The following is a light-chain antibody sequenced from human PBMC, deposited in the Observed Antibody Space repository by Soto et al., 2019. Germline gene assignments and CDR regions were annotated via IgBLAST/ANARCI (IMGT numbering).Light chain of an antibody. CDR1: QSLLNSDDGNTY. CDR2: GAS. CDR3: QQYGSSPPKT. Sequence: DIVMTQTPLSLPVTPGEPASISCRSSQSLLNSDDGNTYLAWYQQKPGQAPRLLLYGASTRATGIPDRFSGSGSGTGFTLTISRLEPEDLAVYYCQQYGSSPPKTFGQGTKVDIK. J-gene: IGKJ1*01. V-gene: IGKV3-20*01.